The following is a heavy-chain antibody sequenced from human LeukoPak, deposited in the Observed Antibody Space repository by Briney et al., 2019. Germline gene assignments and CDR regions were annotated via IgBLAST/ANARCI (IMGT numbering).Heavy chain of an antibody. CDR1: GFTFSSYG. J-gene: IGHJ4*02. CDR3: AKAGPGYTEPSSFHY. V-gene: IGHV3-30*02. D-gene: IGHD5-18*01. Sequence: GGSLRLSCAASGFTFSSYGMHWVRQAPGKGLEWVACIRYDGSNEFYADSVKGRFTISGDNSKNSLYLQMDSVRAEGTAVFYCAKAGPGYTEPSSFHYWGQGTLVTVSS. CDR2: IRYDGSNE.